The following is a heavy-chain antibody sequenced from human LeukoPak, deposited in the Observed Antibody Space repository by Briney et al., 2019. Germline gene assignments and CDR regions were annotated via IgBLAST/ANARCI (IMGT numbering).Heavy chain of an antibody. V-gene: IGHV4-38-2*01. CDR3: VSCSSASCEYPYYYMDV. CDR2: IYHSGRT. D-gene: IGHD2-2*01. CDR1: GYSISSGYY. Sequence: PSETLSLTCAVSGYSISSGYYWGWIRHPPGKGLEWIGRIYHSGRTHYNPSLKSRVTISVDTSKNQFSLKLSSVTAADTAVYYCVSCSSASCEYPYYYMDVWGKGTTVTVSS. J-gene: IGHJ6*03.